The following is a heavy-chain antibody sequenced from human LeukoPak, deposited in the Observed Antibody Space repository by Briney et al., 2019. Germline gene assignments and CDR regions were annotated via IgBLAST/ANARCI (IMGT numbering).Heavy chain of an antibody. CDR3: ARFSVVTPGY. CDR2: ICSGGNT. J-gene: IGHJ4*02. D-gene: IGHD4-23*01. V-gene: IGHV3-53*01. Sequence: GGSLRLSCAASGFAVSSNYMSWVRQAPGKGLEWVSVICSGGNTYYADSVKGRFTISRDNSKNTLYLQMNSLRAEDTAVYYCARFSVVTPGYWGQGTLVTVSS. CDR1: GFAVSSNY.